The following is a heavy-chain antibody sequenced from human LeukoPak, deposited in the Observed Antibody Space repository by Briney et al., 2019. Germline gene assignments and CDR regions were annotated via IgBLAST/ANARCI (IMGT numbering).Heavy chain of an antibody. J-gene: IGHJ2*01. V-gene: IGHV3-9*03. D-gene: IGHD2-2*01. CDR2: ISWNSGAI. Sequence: GGSLRLSCAASEFTFDDYAMHWVRQPPGKGLEWISGISWNSGAIGYADSVKGRFTIARANAKNSLYLQMNSLRAEDMALYYCARGPYCTSTSCPSAYFDLWGRGTLVTVSS. CDR1: EFTFDDYA. CDR3: ARGPYCTSTSCPSAYFDL.